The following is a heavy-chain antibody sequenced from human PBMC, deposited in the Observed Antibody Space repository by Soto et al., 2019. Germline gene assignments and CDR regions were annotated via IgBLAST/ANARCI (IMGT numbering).Heavy chain of an antibody. CDR2: IYYSGST. CDR3: ARSVRYSSRGGLLGY. Sequence: LETLSLTCTVSGGSISSYYWSWIRQPPGKGLEWIGYIYYSGSTNYNPSLKSRVTISVDTSKNQFSLKLSSVTAADTAVYYCARSVRYSSRGGLLGYWGQGTLVTVSS. CDR1: GGSISSYY. J-gene: IGHJ4*02. V-gene: IGHV4-59*01. D-gene: IGHD6-13*01.